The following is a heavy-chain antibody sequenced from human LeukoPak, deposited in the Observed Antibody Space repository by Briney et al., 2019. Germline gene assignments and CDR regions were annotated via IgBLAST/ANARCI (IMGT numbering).Heavy chain of an antibody. CDR1: GFTFSDYY. V-gene: IGHV3-11*04. J-gene: IGHJ4*02. D-gene: IGHD3-22*01. CDR3: ARDYYYDSSGYPLY. CDR2: ISSSGSTI. Sequence: MSGGSLRLSCAASGFTFSDYYMSWIRQAPGKGLEWVSYISSSGSTIYYVDSVKGRFTISRDNAKNSLYLQMNSLRAEDTAVYYCARDYYYDSSGYPLYWGQGTLVTVSS.